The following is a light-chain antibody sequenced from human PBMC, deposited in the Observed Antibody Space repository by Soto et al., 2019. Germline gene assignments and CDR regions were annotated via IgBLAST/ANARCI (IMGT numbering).Light chain of an antibody. CDR1: SSDVGGYKY. CDR2: EVS. J-gene: IGLJ2*01. CDR3: VSYTSSNTLV. Sequence: QSVLTQPASVSGSPGQSITISCTGSSSDVGGYKYVSWYQSRPGKAPTLLIYEVSNRSSGLSSRFSGSKSGNTASLTISGLQADDEADYYCVSYTSSNTLVFGGGTKVTVL. V-gene: IGLV2-14*01.